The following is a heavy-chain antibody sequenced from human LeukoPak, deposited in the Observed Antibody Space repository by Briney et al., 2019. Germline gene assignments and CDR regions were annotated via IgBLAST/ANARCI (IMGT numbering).Heavy chain of an antibody. J-gene: IGHJ4*02. V-gene: IGHV4-38-2*01. Sequence: PSETLSLTCAVSGYSISSGYYWGWIRQPPGKGLEWIGSIYHSGSTYYNPSLKSRVTISVDTSKNQFSLKLSSVTAADTALYYWARLADSSGWYGEDYWGQGTLVTVSS. CDR1: GYSISSGYY. CDR2: IYHSGST. D-gene: IGHD6-19*01. CDR3: ARLADSSGWYGEDY.